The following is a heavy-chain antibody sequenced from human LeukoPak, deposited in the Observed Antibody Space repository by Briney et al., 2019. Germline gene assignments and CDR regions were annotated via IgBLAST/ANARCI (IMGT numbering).Heavy chain of an antibody. Sequence: SESLSLACTVYGGSISSYYWSSIRQPPGRGLGWIWYNYYSGSTNYNPTLKSRVTISVDTSKNQFYLKLSCVTAADTAVYYCARARPNCFDPWGQGTLVTVSS. V-gene: IGHV4-59*13. CDR3: ARARPNCFDP. J-gene: IGHJ5*02. CDR1: GGSISSYY. CDR2: NYYSGST.